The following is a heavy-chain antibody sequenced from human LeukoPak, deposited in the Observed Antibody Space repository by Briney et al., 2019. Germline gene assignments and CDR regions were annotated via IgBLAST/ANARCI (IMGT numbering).Heavy chain of an antibody. CDR3: ARGGSYLSAFDI. J-gene: IGHJ3*02. CDR2: INGRGGST. CDR1: GFTFSNYA. D-gene: IGHD1-26*01. Sequence: GGSLTLSCAASGFTFSNYAMSWVRQAPGKGLEWVSSINGRGGSTYYADSVKGRFTISRDNSKNTLYLQMNSLGAEDTAVYYCARGGSYLSAFDIWGQGTMVTVSS. V-gene: IGHV3-23*01.